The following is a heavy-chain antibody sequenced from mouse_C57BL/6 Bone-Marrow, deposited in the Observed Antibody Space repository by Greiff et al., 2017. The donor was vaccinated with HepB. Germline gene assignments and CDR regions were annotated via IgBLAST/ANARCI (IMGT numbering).Heavy chain of an antibody. V-gene: IGHV1-53*01. J-gene: IGHJ2*01. CDR3: ARLELRRAYYFDY. CDR2: INPSNGGT. Sequence: VQLQQSGTELVKPGASVKLSCKASGYTFTSYWMHWVKQRPGQGLEWIGNINPSNGGTNYNEKFKSKATLTVDKSSSTAYMQLSSLTSEDSAVYYCARLELRRAYYFDYWGQGTTLTVSS. CDR1: GYTFTSYW. D-gene: IGHD2-4*01.